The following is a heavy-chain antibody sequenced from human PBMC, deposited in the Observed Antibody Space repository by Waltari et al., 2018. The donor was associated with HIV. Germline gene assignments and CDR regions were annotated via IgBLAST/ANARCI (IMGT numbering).Heavy chain of an antibody. CDR2: ISFDGSNQ. D-gene: IGHD1-1*01. CDR1: GFTFRNYG. Sequence: QVQLVESGGGVVQPGRSLRLSCAASGFTFRNYGMHWVRQAPGKGLEWVAGISFDGSNQYYADSVRGRFTISRDNSKKKVFLQMNSLRLDDSALYYCATGQQVWETWSQLDYWGQGTLVIVSS. CDR3: ATGQQVWETWSQLDY. V-gene: IGHV3-30*03. J-gene: IGHJ4*02.